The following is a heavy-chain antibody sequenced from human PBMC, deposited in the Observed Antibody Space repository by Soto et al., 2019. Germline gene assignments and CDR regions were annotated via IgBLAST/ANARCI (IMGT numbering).Heavy chain of an antibody. CDR2: INQDGSEK. Sequence: GGSLRLSCAASEFIFRSYWMSWVRQAPGKGLEWVANINQDGSEKYYVDSVRGRFIISRDNAENSLYLQMNSLRAEDTALYYCARDGVAAGLYLDNWGQGTLVTVSS. CDR3: ARDGVAAGLYLDN. CDR1: EFIFRSYW. D-gene: IGHD2-15*01. V-gene: IGHV3-7*01. J-gene: IGHJ4*02.